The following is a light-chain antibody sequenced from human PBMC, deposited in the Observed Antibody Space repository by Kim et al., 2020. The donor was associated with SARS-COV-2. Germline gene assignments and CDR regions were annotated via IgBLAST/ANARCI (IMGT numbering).Light chain of an antibody. V-gene: IGLV6-57*03. CDR2: EDD. Sequence: KTVTISCTRSSDSIDDNYVKWYQQRPGGVPTTVIYEDDQRPSGVSDRFSGSIDNSSNSASLTISGLKTEDEADYYCQSYNRSNVVFGGGTQLTVL. J-gene: IGLJ2*01. CDR1: SDSIDDNY. CDR3: QSYNRSNVV.